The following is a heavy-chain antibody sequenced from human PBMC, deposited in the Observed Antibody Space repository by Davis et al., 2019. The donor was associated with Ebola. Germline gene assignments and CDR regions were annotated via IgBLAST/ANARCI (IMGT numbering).Heavy chain of an antibody. CDR3: VKDRFTVVVVHGGFDY. CDR2: ISTNGETT. Sequence: PGGSLRLSCAASGFIFSSYVMHWVRQAPGKGLESVARISTNGETTYYADSVKGRFTISRDNSKDTLYLQMRSLRTEDTAVYYCVKDRFTVVVVHGGFDYWCQGALVTVSS. V-gene: IGHV3-64D*06. CDR1: GFIFSSYV. D-gene: IGHD2-15*01. J-gene: IGHJ4*02.